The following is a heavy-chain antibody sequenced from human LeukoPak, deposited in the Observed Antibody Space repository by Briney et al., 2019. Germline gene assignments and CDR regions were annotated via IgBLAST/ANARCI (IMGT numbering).Heavy chain of an antibody. J-gene: IGHJ4*02. Sequence: SETLSLTCAVYGGSFSGYYWSWIRQPPGKGLEWIGEINHSGSTNYNPSLKSRVTISVDTSKNQFSLKLSSVTAADRAVYYCERVGAVTGAFDYWGKGTLVTVSS. D-gene: IGHD2-8*02. CDR3: ERVGAVTGAFDY. CDR2: INHSGST. V-gene: IGHV4-34*01. CDR1: GGSFSGYY.